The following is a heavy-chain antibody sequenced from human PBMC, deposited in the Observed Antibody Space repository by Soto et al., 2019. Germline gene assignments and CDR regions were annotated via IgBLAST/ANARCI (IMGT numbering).Heavy chain of an antibody. CDR1: GYIFTSYG. CDR2: INTYNGTT. D-gene: IGHD3-16*01. Sequence: QVQLVQSGAEVKNPGASVKVSCKTSGYIFTSYGIGWARQAPGQGLERMGWINTYNGTTNYAQNLQRRVTLTTDTYTSIAHMELRGRRSIDTAIYYCAMVDVYVTPSPQDVWGQGTTVTVSS. J-gene: IGHJ6*02. V-gene: IGHV1-18*01. CDR3: AMVDVYVTPSPQDV.